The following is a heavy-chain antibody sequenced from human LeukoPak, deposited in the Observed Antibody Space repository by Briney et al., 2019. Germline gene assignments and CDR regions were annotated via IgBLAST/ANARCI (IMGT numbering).Heavy chain of an antibody. V-gene: IGHV3-13*01. Sequence: PGGSLRLSCAASGFAVSSYDMHWVRQATGKGLEWVSAIGTAGDTYYPGSVKGRFTISRENAKNSLYLQMNSLRAGDTAVYYCARLGPYGDYAGTLRCFDLWGRGTLVTVSS. D-gene: IGHD4-17*01. CDR3: ARLGPYGDYAGTLRCFDL. CDR1: GFAVSSYD. J-gene: IGHJ2*01. CDR2: IGTAGDT.